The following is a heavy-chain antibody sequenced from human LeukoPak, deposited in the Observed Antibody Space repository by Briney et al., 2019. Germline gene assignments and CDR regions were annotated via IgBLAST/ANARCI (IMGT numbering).Heavy chain of an antibody. D-gene: IGHD5-12*01. V-gene: IGHV4-39*07. CDR2: IYYSGST. J-gene: IGHJ4*02. CDR3: ARGFGYSGYSVFDY. Sequence: SETLSLTCTVSGGSISSSSYYWGWIRQPPGKGLEWIGSIYYSGSTYYNPSLKSRVTTSVDTSKNQFSLKLSSVTAADTAVYYCARGFGYSGYSVFDYWGQGTLVTVSS. CDR1: GGSISSSSYY.